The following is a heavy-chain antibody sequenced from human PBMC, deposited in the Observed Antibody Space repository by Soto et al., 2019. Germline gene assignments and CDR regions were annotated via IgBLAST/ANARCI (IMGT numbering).Heavy chain of an antibody. Sequence: SETLSLTCTVSGASMNDYYGSWIRQSPGEGLEHIGYLHYSGSANYNPSLKSRVTISMDTSKNQFSLKLSSVTAADTAIYYCARSGHIFAGVFWGQGILVTVSS. CDR3: ARSGHIFAGVF. CDR2: LHYSGSA. CDR1: GASMNDYY. D-gene: IGHD3-16*01. V-gene: IGHV4-59*01. J-gene: IGHJ4*02.